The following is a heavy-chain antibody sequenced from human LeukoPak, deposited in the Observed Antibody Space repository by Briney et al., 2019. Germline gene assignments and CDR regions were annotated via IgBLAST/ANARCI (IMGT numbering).Heavy chain of an antibody. V-gene: IGHV3-48*03. CDR3: ARGGSYYSFDY. CDR1: GFTFSSYE. J-gene: IGHJ4*02. Sequence: GGSLRLSCAASGFTFSSYEMNWVRQAPGKGLEWVAYISSSGRTIYYADSVKGRFTISRDNAKNSLYPQMNSLRAEDTAVYNCARGGSYYSFDYWGQGTLVTVSS. CDR2: ISSSGRTI. D-gene: IGHD1-26*01.